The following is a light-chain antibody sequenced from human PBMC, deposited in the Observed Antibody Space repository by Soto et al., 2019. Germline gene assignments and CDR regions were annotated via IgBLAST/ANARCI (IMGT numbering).Light chain of an antibody. Sequence: ELVLTQSPDTLSLSPGERATLSCRASQTISSSYLAWFQQKPGQAPRLLIYGAFSRATGIPDRFTGSGSGTDFTLTISRLDPEDFVVYYCQQYSSSPYNFGQGTKLEIK. CDR3: QQYSSSPYN. J-gene: IGKJ2*01. CDR2: GAF. CDR1: QTISSSY. V-gene: IGKV3-20*01.